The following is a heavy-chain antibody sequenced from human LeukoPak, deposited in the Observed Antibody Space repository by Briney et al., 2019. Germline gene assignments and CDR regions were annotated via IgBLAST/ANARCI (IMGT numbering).Heavy chain of an antibody. CDR3: ARERYYDSSGSSGRPDY. CDR2: IIPILGIA. Sequence: SVKVSCKASGYTFTSYYMHWVRQAPGQGLEWMGRIIPILGIANYAQKFQGRVTITADKSTSTAYMELSSLRSEDTAVYYCARERYYDSSGSSGRPDYWGQGTLVTVSS. V-gene: IGHV1-69*04. CDR1: GYTFTSYY. J-gene: IGHJ4*02. D-gene: IGHD3-22*01.